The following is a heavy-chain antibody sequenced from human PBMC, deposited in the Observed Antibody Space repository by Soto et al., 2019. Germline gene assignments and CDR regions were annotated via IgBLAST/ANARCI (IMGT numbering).Heavy chain of an antibody. Sequence: GGSLRLSCGASGFAFSGYWMQWFRQVPGKGLEWVSRIKSDGTSTSYADSVKGRFTISRDNAKNMLYLEMNSLRAEDTAVYRCARAQQEAAFDIWGQGSLVTVSS. CDR1: GFAFSGYW. CDR3: ARAQQEAAFDI. V-gene: IGHV3-74*01. J-gene: IGHJ4*01. D-gene: IGHD6-13*01. CDR2: IKSDGTST.